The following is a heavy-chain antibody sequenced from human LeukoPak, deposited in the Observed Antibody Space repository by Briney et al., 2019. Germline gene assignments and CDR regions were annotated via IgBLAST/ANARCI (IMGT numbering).Heavy chain of an antibody. J-gene: IGHJ5*02. CDR1: RGTFSSYA. CDR2: IIPIFGTA. D-gene: IGHD3-22*01. CDR3: ARRFLSGYYYVGWFDP. V-gene: IGHV1-69*13. Sequence: SVKVSCKASRGTFSSYAISWVRQAPGQGLEWMGGIIPIFGTANYAQKFQGRVTITADESTSTAYMELSSLRSEDTAVYYCARRFLSGYYYVGWFDPWGQGTLVTVSS.